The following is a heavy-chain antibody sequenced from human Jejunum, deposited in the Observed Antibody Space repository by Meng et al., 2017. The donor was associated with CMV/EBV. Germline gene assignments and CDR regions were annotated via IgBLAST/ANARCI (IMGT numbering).Heavy chain of an antibody. CDR3: ARRKYDSRDYYPHAFDI. Sequence: TVNSNYMSWVREAPGKGLEWVSLIYSGGSTYYADSVKGRFTISRDNSKNTLYLQMNSLRADDTAVYYCARRKYDSRDYYPHAFDIWGQGTLVTVSS. J-gene: IGHJ3*02. CDR2: IYSGGST. V-gene: IGHV3-66*02. CDR1: TVNSNY. D-gene: IGHD3-22*01.